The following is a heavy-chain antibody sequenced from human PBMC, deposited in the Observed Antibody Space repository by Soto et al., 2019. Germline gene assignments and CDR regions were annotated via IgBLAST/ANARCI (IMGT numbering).Heavy chain of an antibody. Sequence: QVQLVQSGAEVKKPGSSVKVSCKASGGTFSSYTISWVRQAPGQGLEWMGRINPILGIANYAQKFQGRDTITADKCTSTDYLELSSLRSEDTAVYYCARGVGCTSGVCPNWFDPWGKGTLVTVSS. J-gene: IGHJ5*02. CDR2: INPILGIA. D-gene: IGHD2-8*01. V-gene: IGHV1-69*02. CDR1: GGTFSSYT. CDR3: ARGVGCTSGVCPNWFDP.